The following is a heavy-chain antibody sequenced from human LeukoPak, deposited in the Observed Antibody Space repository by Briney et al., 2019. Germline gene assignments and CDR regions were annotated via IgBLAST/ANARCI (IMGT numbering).Heavy chain of an antibody. CDR1: GGSISDYY. Sequence: SETLSLTCTVSGGSISDYYWSWIRQPPGKGLEWIGYIYYTGSITYNPSLKSRVTISVDTSKNQLSLNLNSVTAADTAVYYCARGEGYYFDYWGQGTLVTVSS. D-gene: IGHD1-26*01. CDR2: IYYTGSI. CDR3: ARGEGYYFDY. J-gene: IGHJ4*02. V-gene: IGHV4-59*01.